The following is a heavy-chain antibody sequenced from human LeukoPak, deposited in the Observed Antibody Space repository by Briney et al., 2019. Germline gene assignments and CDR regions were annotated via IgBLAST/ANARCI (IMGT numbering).Heavy chain of an antibody. CDR3: AREAVDTAMAKSRYYFDF. J-gene: IGHJ4*02. CDR2: IIPILGIA. V-gene: IGHV1-69*04. D-gene: IGHD5-18*01. Sequence: SVKVSCKASGGTFSSYAISWVRQAPGQGLEWMGRIIPILGIANYAQKFQGRVTITADKSTSTAYMELSSLRSEDTAVYYCAREAVDTAMAKSRYYFDFWGQGTLVTVSS. CDR1: GGTFSSYA.